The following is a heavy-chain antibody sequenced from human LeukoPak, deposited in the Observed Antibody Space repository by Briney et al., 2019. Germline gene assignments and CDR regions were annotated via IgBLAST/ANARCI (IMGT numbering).Heavy chain of an antibody. CDR2: MNPNSGNT. V-gene: IGHV1-8*03. Sequence: ASVKVSCKASGYTFASYDINWVRQATGQGLEWMGWMNPNSGNTGYAQKFQGRVTITMNTSISTAYMELSNLTSEDTAVYYCARGPYTHYDSSGDYYNWFDPWGQGTLVTVSS. CDR3: ARGPYTHYDSSGDYYNWFDP. D-gene: IGHD3-22*01. J-gene: IGHJ5*02. CDR1: GYTFASYD.